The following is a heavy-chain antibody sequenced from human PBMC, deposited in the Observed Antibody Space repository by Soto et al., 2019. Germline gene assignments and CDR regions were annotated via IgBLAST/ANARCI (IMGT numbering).Heavy chain of an antibody. D-gene: IGHD3-3*01. CDR3: ARGRRLRFLEWLSDFDY. CDR2: IYYSGST. Sequence: SETLSLTCTVSGGSISSGDYYWSWIRQPPGKGLEWIGYIYYSGSTYYNQSLKSRVTISVDTSKNQFSLKLSSVTAADTAVYYCARGRRLRFLEWLSDFDYWGQGTLVTVSS. V-gene: IGHV4-30-4*01. J-gene: IGHJ4*02. CDR1: GGSISSGDYY.